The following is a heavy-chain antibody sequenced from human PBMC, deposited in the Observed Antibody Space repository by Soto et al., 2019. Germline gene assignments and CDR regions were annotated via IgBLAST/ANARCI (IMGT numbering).Heavy chain of an antibody. CDR2: ISSSGSTI. CDR1: GFTFSSYE. Sequence: EVQLVESGGGLVQPGGSLRLSCAASGFTFSSYEMNWVRQAPGKGLEWVSYISSSGSTIYYADSVKGRFTISRDNAKNSLYLQMNSLRAEDTAVYYCARVLERSLGAFDIWGQGTMVTVSS. J-gene: IGHJ3*02. CDR3: ARVLERSLGAFDI. V-gene: IGHV3-48*03. D-gene: IGHD1-1*01.